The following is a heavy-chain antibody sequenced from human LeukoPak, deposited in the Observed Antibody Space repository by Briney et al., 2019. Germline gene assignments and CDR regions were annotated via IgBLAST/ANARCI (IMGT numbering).Heavy chain of an antibody. CDR1: GSTFSSYG. D-gene: IGHD6-6*01. J-gene: IGHJ4*02. V-gene: IGHV3-30*02. Sequence: GGSLRLSCAASGSTFSSYGMHWVRPAPGKGLEWVAFIRYDGSNKYYADSVKGRFTISRDNSKNTLYLQMNSLRAEDTAVYYCAKNKYSSSSGIDYWGQGTLVTVSS. CDR3: AKNKYSSSSGIDY. CDR2: IRYDGSNK.